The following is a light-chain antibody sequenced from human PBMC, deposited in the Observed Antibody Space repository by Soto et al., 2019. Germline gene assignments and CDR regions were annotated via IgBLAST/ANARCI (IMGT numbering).Light chain of an antibody. J-gene: IGKJ5*01. CDR3: QQRRNWPPIT. V-gene: IGKV3-11*01. Sequence: EIVLTQSPANLSLSPGERATLSCRASQSVSSYLAWYQQKPGQAPRLLIYDASNRATGIPARFSGSGSGTDFTLTISSLDPEDFAVYYCQQRRNWPPITFGQGTRWRI. CDR2: DAS. CDR1: QSVSSY.